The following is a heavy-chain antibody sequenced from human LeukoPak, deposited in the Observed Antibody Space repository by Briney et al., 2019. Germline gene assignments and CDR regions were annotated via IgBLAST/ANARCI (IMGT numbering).Heavy chain of an antibody. Sequence: GGSLRLSCAASGFTFSSYWMHWVRQAPGKGLVWVSRINSDGSSTRSADSVKGRFAISRDNAKNTLYLQMNSLRAEDTAVYYCARGAYYFDYWGQGNLVTVSS. J-gene: IGHJ4*02. CDR1: GFTFSSYW. CDR2: INSDGSST. V-gene: IGHV3-74*01. CDR3: ARGAYYFDY.